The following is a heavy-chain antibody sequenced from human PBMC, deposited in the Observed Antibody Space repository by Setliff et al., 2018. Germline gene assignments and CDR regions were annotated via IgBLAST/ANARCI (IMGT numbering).Heavy chain of an antibody. Sequence: PSETLSLTCTVSGGSISNTYYYWSWIRQPAGKGLEWIGHIYYSGAANYAPSLKSRVTLSVDTSKNQFSLSLSSVTAADTAIYYCARHDARGYYYYMDVWGEGTTVTVSS. CDR3: ARHDARGYYYYMDV. CDR1: GGSISNTYYY. J-gene: IGHJ6*03. D-gene: IGHD3-10*01. CDR2: IYYSGAA. V-gene: IGHV4-61*09.